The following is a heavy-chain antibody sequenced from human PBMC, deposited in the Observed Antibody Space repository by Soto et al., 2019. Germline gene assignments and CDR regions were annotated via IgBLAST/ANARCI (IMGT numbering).Heavy chain of an antibody. V-gene: IGHV3-23*01. J-gene: IGHJ3*02. CDR1: GFPFSFYA. Sequence: GGSLRLSCVASGFPFSFYAMSWVRQTPGQGLEWVSGISGSGVLTYYADSVKGRFTISRDNSNNTLSLQVHSLRVEDTAVYFCAKGGYYSVFDIWGQGTMVTVSS. CDR3: AKGGYYSVFDI. CDR2: ISGSGVLT. D-gene: IGHD3-16*01.